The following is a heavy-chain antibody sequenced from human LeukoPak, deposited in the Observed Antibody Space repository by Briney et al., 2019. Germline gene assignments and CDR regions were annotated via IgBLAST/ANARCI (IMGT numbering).Heavy chain of an antibody. CDR3: ARVAAGLYYYYYMDV. Sequence: ASVKVSCKASGYTFTSYDINWVRQATGQGLEWMGWMNPNSGNTGYAQKFQGRVTMTRNTSISTAYKELSSLRSEDTAVYYCARVAAGLYYYYYMDVWGKGTTVTISS. CDR2: MNPNSGNT. D-gene: IGHD6-13*01. V-gene: IGHV1-8*01. CDR1: GYTFTSYD. J-gene: IGHJ6*03.